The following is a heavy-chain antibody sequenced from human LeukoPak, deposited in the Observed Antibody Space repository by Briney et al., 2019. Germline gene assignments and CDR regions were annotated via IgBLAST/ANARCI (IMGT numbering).Heavy chain of an antibody. V-gene: IGHV1-8*01. Sequence: ASVKVSCKASGYTFTSYDINWVRQATGQGLEWMGWMNPNSGNTGYAQKFQGRVTMTRDTSTSTVYMELSSLRSEDTAVYYCAIRDPGYSSSLANFDYWGQGTLVTVSS. CDR2: MNPNSGNT. J-gene: IGHJ4*02. D-gene: IGHD6-13*01. CDR1: GYTFTSYD. CDR3: AIRDPGYSSSLANFDY.